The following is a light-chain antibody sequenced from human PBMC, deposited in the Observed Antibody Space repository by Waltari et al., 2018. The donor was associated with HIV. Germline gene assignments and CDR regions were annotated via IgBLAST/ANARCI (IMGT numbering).Light chain of an antibody. CDR1: QTVTGSY. Sequence: IVLTQSPGTLSLSPGEGATLSCWASQTVTGSYLAWYQQKPGQAPRLLIYGASSRATGIPDRFSGRGSGTDFILTISRLEPEDFAVYYCQQYYRSPWTFGQGTKVEI. CDR2: GAS. V-gene: IGKV3-20*01. CDR3: QQYYRSPWT. J-gene: IGKJ1*01.